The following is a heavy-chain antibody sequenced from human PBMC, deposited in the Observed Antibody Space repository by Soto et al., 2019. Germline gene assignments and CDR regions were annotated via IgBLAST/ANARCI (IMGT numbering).Heavy chain of an antibody. CDR2: ISSHGRHQ. CDR1: GFNFGNFA. Sequence: QLVESGGGMVPPGKSLRLSCTGSGFNFGNFAGHWVRQTPVKGLEWVAVISSHGRHQYYSDSVKGRFTISRDNSNNTVHLQLSTLSLEDPAVYYCAEELGSSGWKYFDHWGQGTLVTVSS. V-gene: IGHV3-30*18. D-gene: IGHD6-19*01. CDR3: AEELGSSGWKYFDH. J-gene: IGHJ4*02.